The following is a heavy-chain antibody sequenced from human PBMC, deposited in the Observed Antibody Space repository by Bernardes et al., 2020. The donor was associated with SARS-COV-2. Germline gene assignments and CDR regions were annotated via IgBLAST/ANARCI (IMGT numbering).Heavy chain of an antibody. CDR1: GGSFSIYY. V-gene: IGHV4-59*01. J-gene: IGHJ6*02. D-gene: IGHD2-8*02. CDR2: ISYGGYT. CDR3: ARDKLGYCTGGVCYDNNYYGMDV. Sequence: LSLTCTASGGSFSIYYWGWLRPPPVKGLEWIGYISYGGYTNSNPSLKSRVTISIDTSKNQFSLKLNSVTAADTAVYFCARDKLGYCTGGVCYDNNYYGMDVWGQGTTVTVSS.